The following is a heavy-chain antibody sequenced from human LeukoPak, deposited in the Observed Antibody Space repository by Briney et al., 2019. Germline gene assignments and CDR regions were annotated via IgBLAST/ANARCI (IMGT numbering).Heavy chain of an antibody. CDR3: ASDSISINAFDA. Sequence: SETLSLTCTVSGGSFTTHYWSWIRQPPGKGLEWIGYISYIGSTNYNPSLKSRVPISIDTSKNEVSLMLTSVTAADTVVYYCASDSISINAFDAWGQGTMVTVSS. CDR1: GGSFTTHY. D-gene: IGHD3-10*01. J-gene: IGHJ3*01. V-gene: IGHV4-59*11. CDR2: ISYIGST.